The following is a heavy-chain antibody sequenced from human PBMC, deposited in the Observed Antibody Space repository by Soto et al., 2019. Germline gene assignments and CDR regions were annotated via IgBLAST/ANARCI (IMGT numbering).Heavy chain of an antibody. D-gene: IGHD3-22*01. CDR1: GFTFSSYA. V-gene: IGHV3-23*01. Sequence: GGSLRLSCAASGFTFSSYAISWVRQAPGKGLEWVSAISGSGGSTYYADSVKGRFSISRDNPKNTLYLQMNSLRAEDTAVYYCAKDPEHYVSSVPYYYDYSGQGSVVTVSS. CDR3: AKDPEHYVSSVPYYYDY. CDR2: ISGSGGST. J-gene: IGHJ4*01.